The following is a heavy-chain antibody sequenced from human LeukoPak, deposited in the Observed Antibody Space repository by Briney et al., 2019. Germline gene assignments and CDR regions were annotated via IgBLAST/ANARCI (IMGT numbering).Heavy chain of an antibody. V-gene: IGHV1-3*01. CDR2: INAGSGNT. Sequence: GASVKVSCKASGYTFTSYAMHWVRQAPGQRLEWMGWINAGSGNTKYSQKFQGRVTITRDTSARTAYMELSSLRSEDTAVYYCARNGVASGWPDYFDYWGQGTLVTVSS. CDR3: ARNGVASGWPDYFDY. D-gene: IGHD6-19*01. CDR1: GYTFTSYA. J-gene: IGHJ4*02.